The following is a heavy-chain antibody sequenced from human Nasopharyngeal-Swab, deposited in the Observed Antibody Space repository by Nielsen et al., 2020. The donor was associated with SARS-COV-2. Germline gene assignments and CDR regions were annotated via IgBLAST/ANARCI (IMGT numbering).Heavy chain of an antibody. CDR2: ILRESGTI. J-gene: IGHJ4*02. CDR3: VKDMGTVTAGLGY. Sequence: SLKISCAASGFTFDDYAMHWVRQAPGKGPEWVSGILRESGTIGYADSVRGRFTISRDNAKDSLYLEMNSLRPEDTALYYCVKDMGTVTAGLGYWGQETLVTVSA. V-gene: IGHV3-9*01. D-gene: IGHD2-21*02. CDR1: GFTFDDYA.